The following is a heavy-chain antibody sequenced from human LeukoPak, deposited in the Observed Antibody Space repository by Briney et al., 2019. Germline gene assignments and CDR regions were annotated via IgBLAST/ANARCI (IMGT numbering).Heavy chain of an antibody. J-gene: IGHJ4*02. CDR3: AKDAFDPHYYDSSGYFWGDY. D-gene: IGHD3-22*01. V-gene: IGHV3-7*03. Sequence: GGSLRLSCAASGFTFSSYWMSWVRQAPGKGLEWVANIKQDGSEEYYVDSVKGRFTISRDNAKKSLYLQMNSLRAEDTAVYYCAKDAFDPHYYDSSGYFWGDYWGQGTLVTVSS. CDR1: GFTFSSYW. CDR2: IKQDGSEE.